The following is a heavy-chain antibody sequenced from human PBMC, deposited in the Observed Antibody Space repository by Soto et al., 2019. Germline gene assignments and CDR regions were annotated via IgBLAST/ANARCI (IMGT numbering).Heavy chain of an antibody. J-gene: IGHJ5*02. D-gene: IGHD3-10*01. Sequence: SLKVSCKASGDAFSSYSISWVRQAPGQGLEWMGGIIPIFGTANYAQKFQGRVTITADKSTSTAYMELSSLRSEDTAVYYCARTTPGRYYGSGSYYPVDPWGQGTLVTVSS. V-gene: IGHV1-69*06. CDR3: ARTTPGRYYGSGSYYPVDP. CDR1: GDAFSSYS. CDR2: IIPIFGTA.